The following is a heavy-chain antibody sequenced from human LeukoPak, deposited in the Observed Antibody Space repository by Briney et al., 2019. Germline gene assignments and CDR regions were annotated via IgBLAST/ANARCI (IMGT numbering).Heavy chain of an antibody. V-gene: IGHV1-2*04. CDR3: ARVRGMITFGGVIVIPDAFDI. CDR2: INPNSGGT. J-gene: IGHJ3*02. Sequence: ASVKVSCKASGYTFTGYYMHWARQAPGQGLEWMGWINPNSGGTNYAQKFQGWVTMTRDTSASTAYMELSSLRSEDTAVYYCARVRGMITFGGVIVIPDAFDIWGQGTTVTVSS. D-gene: IGHD3-16*02. CDR1: GYTFTGYY.